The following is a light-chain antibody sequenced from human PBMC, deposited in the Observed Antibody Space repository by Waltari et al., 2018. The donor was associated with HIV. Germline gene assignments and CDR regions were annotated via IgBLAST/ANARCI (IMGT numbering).Light chain of an antibody. V-gene: IGLV2-11*01. CDR2: DVN. Sequence: QSALTQPRPVSGSPGQSVTISCTGSSSDIGGYNYVSWYQQHAGKAPKFMIYDVNKRPSGVPDRFFGSKSGNTASLIISGLQAEDEADYYCCSYAGTDIWVFGGGTKLTVL. CDR1: SSDIGGYNY. CDR3: CSYAGTDIWV. J-gene: IGLJ3*02.